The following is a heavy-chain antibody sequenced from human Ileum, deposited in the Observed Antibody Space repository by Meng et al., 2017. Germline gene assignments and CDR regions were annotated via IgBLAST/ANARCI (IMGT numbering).Heavy chain of an antibody. CDR2: IWHDGGRK. CDR3: VRDLRPRGGQNDYYHPTNYYND. Sequence: GGSLRLSCVASGFTFSTYGIHWVRQAPGKGLEWVAVIWHDGGRKEYGDSVKGRFTLSRDNSKNTVYLEMNSLRAEDTAVYYCVRDLRPRGGQNDYYHPTNYYNDWGQGTLVTVSS. D-gene: IGHD3-10*01. CDR1: GFTFSTYG. V-gene: IGHV3-33*01. J-gene: IGHJ4*02.